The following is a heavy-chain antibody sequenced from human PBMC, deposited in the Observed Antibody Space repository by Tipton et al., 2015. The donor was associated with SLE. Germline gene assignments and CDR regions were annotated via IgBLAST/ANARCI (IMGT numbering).Heavy chain of an antibody. CDR3: ARDKNYRYFDY. CDR2: IFYSGST. Sequence: TLSLTCTVSGDSISSRSYHWGWIRQPPGKGLEWIGSIFYSGSTSYNPSLQSRVTISVDTSKNQFSLKLSSVTAADTAMYYCARDKNYRYFDYWGQGTLVTVSS. V-gene: IGHV4-39*07. D-gene: IGHD1-7*01. J-gene: IGHJ4*02. CDR1: GDSISSRSYH.